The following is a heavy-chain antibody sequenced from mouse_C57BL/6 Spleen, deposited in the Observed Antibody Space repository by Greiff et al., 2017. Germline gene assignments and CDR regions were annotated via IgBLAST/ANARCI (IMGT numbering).Heavy chain of an antibody. CDR2: INPNYGTT. Sequence: VQLKESGPELVKPGASVKLSCKASGYSFTDYNMNWVKQSNGKSLEWIGVINPNYGTTSYNQKFKGKATLTVDPASSTAYMQLNSLTSEDSAVYYGARSDGYVYYFDYWGKGTTLTVSS. CDR3: ARSDGYVYYFDY. D-gene: IGHD2-2*01. CDR1: GYSFTDYN. V-gene: IGHV1-39*01. J-gene: IGHJ2*01.